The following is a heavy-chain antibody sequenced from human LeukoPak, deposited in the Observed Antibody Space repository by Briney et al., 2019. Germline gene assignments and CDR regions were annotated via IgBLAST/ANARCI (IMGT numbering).Heavy chain of an antibody. V-gene: IGHV3-48*04. J-gene: IGHJ3*02. CDR1: GFTFSSYS. D-gene: IGHD6-13*01. Sequence: GGPLRLSCAASGFTFSSYSMKGVPRAPGKGRGWVSYISSSSSTIYYADSVKGRSTISRDNAKNSLYLQMNSLRAEDTAVYYCARDSSWPYDAFDIWGQGTMVTVSS. CDR3: ARDSSWPYDAFDI. CDR2: ISSSSSTI.